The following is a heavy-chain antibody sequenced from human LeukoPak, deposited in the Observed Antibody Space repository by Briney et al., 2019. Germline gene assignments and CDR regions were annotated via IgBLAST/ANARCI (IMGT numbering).Heavy chain of an antibody. CDR1: GFTFSSYA. J-gene: IGHJ4*02. CDR2: ISGSGGST. V-gene: IGHV3-23*01. D-gene: IGHD4-17*01. CDR3: AKGLDYGDYPL. Sequence: GGSLRLSCAASGFTFSSYAMSWVRQAPGKGLEWVSAISGSGGSTYYADSVKGRFTISRDNSKNTLYLQMNSLRAEDAAVYYCAKGLDYGDYPLWGQGTLVTVSS.